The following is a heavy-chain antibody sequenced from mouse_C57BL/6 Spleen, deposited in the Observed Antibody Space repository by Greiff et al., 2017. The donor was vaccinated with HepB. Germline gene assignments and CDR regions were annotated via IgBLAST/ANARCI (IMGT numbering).Heavy chain of an antibody. Sequence: EVQLVESGGGLVKPGGSLKLSCAASGFTFSSYTMSWVRQTPEKRLEWVATISGGGGNTYYPDSVKGRFTISRDNAKNTLYLQMSSLRSEDTALYYCARRRRPITTVVPTGDAMDYWGQGTSVTVSS. CDR2: ISGGGGNT. J-gene: IGHJ4*01. V-gene: IGHV5-9*01. CDR1: GFTFSSYT. CDR3: ARRRRPITTVVPTGDAMDY. D-gene: IGHD1-1*01.